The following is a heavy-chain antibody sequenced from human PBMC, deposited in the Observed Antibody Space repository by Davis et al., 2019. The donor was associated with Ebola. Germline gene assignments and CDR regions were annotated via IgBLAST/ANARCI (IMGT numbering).Heavy chain of an antibody. CDR3: AKESRWYGGYYFDT. CDR2: ITGSGSQT. J-gene: IGHJ4*02. V-gene: IGHV3-23*01. Sequence: GGSLRLSCEASGFAFRYYAMAWLRQAPGKGLEWVSAITGSGSQTDYSDSVKGRYTISRDNSRDTLYLQIYNLRAADTAVYYCAKESRWYGGYYFDTWGRGTLVTVS. D-gene: IGHD6-13*01. CDR1: GFAFRYYA.